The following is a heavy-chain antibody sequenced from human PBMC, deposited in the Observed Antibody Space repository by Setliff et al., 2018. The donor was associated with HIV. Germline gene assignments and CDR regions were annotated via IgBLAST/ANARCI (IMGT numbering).Heavy chain of an antibody. J-gene: IGHJ4*02. D-gene: IGHD3-9*01. Sequence: GGSLRLSCTFWGFSFNSYGMHWVRQAPGKGLEWVASIWYDESDDFYSDSVKGRFTISRDNSNNTLFLQMNSLRPEDTAVYYCAREDVMTGYSFDYWGQGTLVTVSS. CDR1: GFSFNSYG. CDR2: IWYDESDD. CDR3: AREDVMTGYSFDY. V-gene: IGHV3-33*08.